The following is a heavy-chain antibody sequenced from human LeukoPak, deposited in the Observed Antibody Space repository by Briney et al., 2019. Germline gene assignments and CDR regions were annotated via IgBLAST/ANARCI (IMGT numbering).Heavy chain of an antibody. D-gene: IGHD6-13*01. CDR2: INPNSGGT. J-gene: IGHJ6*02. CDR3: ARSYSSSWYYNSVSPYCMDV. V-gene: IGHV1-2*02. Sequence: ASVKVSCKASGYTFTGYYMHWVRQAPGQGLEWMGWINPNSGGTNYAQKFQGRVTMTRDTSISTAYMELSRLRSDDTAVYYCARSYSSSWYYNSVSPYCMDVWGQGTTVTVSS. CDR1: GYTFTGYY.